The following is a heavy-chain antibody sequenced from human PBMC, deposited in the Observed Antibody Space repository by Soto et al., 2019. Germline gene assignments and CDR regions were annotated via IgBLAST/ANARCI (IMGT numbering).Heavy chain of an antibody. CDR2: IYYSGST. Sequence: QLQLQESGPGLVKPSETLSLTCTVSGGSISSSSYYWGWIRQPPGKGLEWIGSIYYSGSTYYNPSLKSRVTISVDTSKNQFSLKLSSVTAADTAVYYCAIPKGGYYWYFDLWGRGTLVTVSS. V-gene: IGHV4-39*01. J-gene: IGHJ2*01. CDR1: GGSISSSSYY. D-gene: IGHD3-10*01. CDR3: AIPKGGYYWYFDL.